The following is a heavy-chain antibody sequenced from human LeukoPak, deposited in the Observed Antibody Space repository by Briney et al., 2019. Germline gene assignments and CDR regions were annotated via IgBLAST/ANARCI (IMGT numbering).Heavy chain of an antibody. CDR3: ARDSLLWFGELFGTDV. CDR1: GFTFSSYG. J-gene: IGHJ6*02. CDR2: IWYDGSNK. V-gene: IGHV3-33*01. Sequence: PGGSLRLSCAASGFTFSSYGMHWVRQAPGKGLEWVAVIWYDGSNKYYADSVKGRFTISRDNSKNTLYLQMNSLRAEDTAVYYCARDSLLWFGELFGTDVWGQGTTVTVSS. D-gene: IGHD3-10*01.